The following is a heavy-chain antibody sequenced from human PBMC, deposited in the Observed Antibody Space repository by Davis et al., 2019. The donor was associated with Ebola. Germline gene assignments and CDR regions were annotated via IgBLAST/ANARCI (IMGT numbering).Heavy chain of an antibody. Sequence: ASVKVSCKASGYTFTSYGISWVRQAPGQGLEWMGWISAYNGNTNYAQKLQGRVTMTRNTSISTAYMELSSLRSEDTAVYYCARDRGSSWLHWFDPWGQGTLVTVSS. D-gene: IGHD6-13*01. J-gene: IGHJ5*02. CDR3: ARDRGSSWLHWFDP. V-gene: IGHV1-18*01. CDR1: GYTFTSYG. CDR2: ISAYNGNT.